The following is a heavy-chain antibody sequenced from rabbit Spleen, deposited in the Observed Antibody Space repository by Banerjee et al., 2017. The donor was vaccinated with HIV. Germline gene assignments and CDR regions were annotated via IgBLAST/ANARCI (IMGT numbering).Heavy chain of an antibody. CDR2: INANNGNS. V-gene: IGHV1S40*01. Sequence: QSLEESGGDLVKPGASLTLTCRASGFSFIYNGVMCWVRQAPGKGLEWIACINANNGNSVYANWAKGRFTISKTSSTTVTLQMTSLTDADTATYFCARDLAAVIGWNFGLWGPGTLVTVS. D-gene: IGHD4-2*01. J-gene: IGHJ4*01. CDR1: GFSFIYNGV. CDR3: ARDLAAVIGWNFGL.